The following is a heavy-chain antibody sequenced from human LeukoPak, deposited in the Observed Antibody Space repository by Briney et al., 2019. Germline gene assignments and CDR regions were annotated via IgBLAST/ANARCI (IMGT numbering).Heavy chain of an antibody. V-gene: IGHV4-31*03. Sequence: PSETLSLTCTVSGGSIDSTTFYWSWIRQHPGKGLEWIGYIYYSGTTYYNPSLKSRVTISVDTSKNQFSLKLSSVTAADTAVYYCARGFVGTKTGQLLDYWGQGTLVTVSS. CDR3: ARGFVGTKTGQLLDY. D-gene: IGHD2-2*01. CDR2: IYYSGTT. CDR1: GGSIDSTTFY. J-gene: IGHJ4*02.